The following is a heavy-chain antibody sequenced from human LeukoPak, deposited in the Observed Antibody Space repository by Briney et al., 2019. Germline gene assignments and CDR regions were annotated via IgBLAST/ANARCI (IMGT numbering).Heavy chain of an antibody. V-gene: IGHV3-30*03. Sequence: PGGSLRLSRAASGFTFSNYGMHWVRQAPGKGLEWVAVISFDGSNKYYADSVKGRFTISRDSSKNTLYLQMNSLRAADTAVYYCARGSGYSYSFTGRERTKSRLDYWGQGTLVTVSS. J-gene: IGHJ4*02. CDR3: ARGSGYSYSFTGRERTKSRLDY. CDR2: ISFDGSNK. CDR1: GFTFSNYG. D-gene: IGHD5-18*01.